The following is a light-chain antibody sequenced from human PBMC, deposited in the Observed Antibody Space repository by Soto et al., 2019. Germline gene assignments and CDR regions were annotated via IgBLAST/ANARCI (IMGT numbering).Light chain of an antibody. V-gene: IGLV2-14*01. CDR1: ISDVGGYNY. Sequence: SSQSPPASVSGSPGQSITISCTGTISDVGGYNYVSWYQQHPGKAPKLMIYEVSNRPSGVSNRFSGSKSGNTASLTISGLQAEDEADYYCSSYTSTSPYVFGTGTKVTVL. CDR2: EVS. J-gene: IGLJ1*01. CDR3: SSYTSTSPYV.